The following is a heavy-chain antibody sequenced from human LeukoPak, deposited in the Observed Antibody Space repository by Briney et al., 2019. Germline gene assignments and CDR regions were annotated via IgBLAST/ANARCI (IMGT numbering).Heavy chain of an antibody. CDR2: IKQDGSEK. Sequence: GRSLRLSCAASGFTFSSYGMHWVRQAPGKGLEWVANIKQDGSEKYYVDSVKGRFTNSRDNAKNSLYLQMNSLRAEDTAVYYCASPTIFGVVIYYWGQGTLVTVSS. J-gene: IGHJ4*02. CDR1: GFTFSSYG. D-gene: IGHD3-3*01. CDR3: ASPTIFGVVIYY. V-gene: IGHV3-7*01.